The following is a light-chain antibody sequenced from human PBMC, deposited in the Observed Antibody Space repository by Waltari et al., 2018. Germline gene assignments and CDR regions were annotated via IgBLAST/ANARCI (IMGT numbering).Light chain of an antibody. CDR2: WAS. Sequence: DVVMTQSPDSLAVSLGERATINCKSSQSLLYTSNNKKYLAWYQQKPGQPPKIRIYWASIRESGVPDRLSGSGSGTDYTLTISGLQAEDVASYFCLQYLHTPRTFGQGTKVEIK. V-gene: IGKV4-1*01. J-gene: IGKJ1*01. CDR3: LQYLHTPRT. CDR1: QSLLYTSNNKKY.